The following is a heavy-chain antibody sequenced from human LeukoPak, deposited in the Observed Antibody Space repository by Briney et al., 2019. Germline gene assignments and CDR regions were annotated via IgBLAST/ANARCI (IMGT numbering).Heavy chain of an antibody. V-gene: IGHV3-21*01. CDR1: GFTFSSYS. CDR3: ARDEESHIVVVPAALYYFDY. D-gene: IGHD2-2*01. Sequence: GGSLRLSCAASGFTFSSYSMNWVRQAPGKGLEWVSSISSSSSYIYYADSVKGRFTISRDNAKNSLYLQMNSLRAEDTAVYYCARDEESHIVVVPAALYYFDYWGRGTLVTVSS. CDR2: ISSSSSYI. J-gene: IGHJ4*02.